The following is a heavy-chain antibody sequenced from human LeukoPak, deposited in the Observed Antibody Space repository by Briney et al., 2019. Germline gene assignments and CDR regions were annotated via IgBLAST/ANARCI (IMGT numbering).Heavy chain of an antibody. V-gene: IGHV3-23*01. CDR3: ATPGGARKYQLLYPPFDY. CDR1: GFTFSSYA. J-gene: IGHJ4*02. D-gene: IGHD2-2*02. CDR2: ISGSGGST. Sequence: GGSLRLSCAASGFTFSSYAMSWVRQAPGKGLEWVSAISGSGGSTYYADSVKGRFTISRDNSENTLFLQMNSLRAEDTAIYYCATPGGARKYQLLYPPFDYWGQGTLVTVSS.